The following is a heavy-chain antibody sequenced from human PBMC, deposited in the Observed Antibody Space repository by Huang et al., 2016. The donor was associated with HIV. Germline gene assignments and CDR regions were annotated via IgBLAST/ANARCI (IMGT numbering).Heavy chain of an antibody. Sequence: EVQLVESGGGLVKPGGSLRLSCAASGFTFSNAWMSWVRQAPGKGLELVGLIKSKTDGGTTDYAAPVKGRFTISRDDSKNTLYLQMNSLKTEDTAVYYCTTESESSGWTMDHDAFDIWGQGTMVTVSS. V-gene: IGHV3-15*01. CDR3: TTESESSGWTMDHDAFDI. CDR2: IKSKTDGGTT. D-gene: IGHD6-19*01. J-gene: IGHJ3*02. CDR1: GFTFSNAW.